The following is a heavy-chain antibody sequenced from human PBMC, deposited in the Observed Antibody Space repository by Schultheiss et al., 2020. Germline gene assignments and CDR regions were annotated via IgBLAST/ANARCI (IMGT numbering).Heavy chain of an antibody. CDR2: IKPDGSEK. J-gene: IGHJ4*02. CDR1: GFTFNNFW. CDR3: ARETEEGYAFWSGSGY. V-gene: IGHV3-7*01. Sequence: GGSLRLSCTASGFTFNNFWMTWVRQAPGKGLEWVANIKPDGSEKYYVGSVKGRFTISRDNAKNSLSLQMNSLRAEDTAVYYCARETEEGYAFWSGSGYWGQGILVTVSS. D-gene: IGHD3-3*01.